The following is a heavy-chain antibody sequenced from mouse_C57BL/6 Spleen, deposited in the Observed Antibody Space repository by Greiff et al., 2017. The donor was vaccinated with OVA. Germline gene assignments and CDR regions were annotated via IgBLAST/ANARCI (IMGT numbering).Heavy chain of an antibody. D-gene: IGHD4-1*01. CDR3: ARLRRNWDEGYFDY. Sequence: QIQLQQSGAELVRPGTSVKMSCKASGYTFTNYWIGWAKQRPGHGLEWIGDIYPGGGYTNYNEKFKGKATLTADKSSSTAYMQFSSLTSEDSAIYYCARLRRNWDEGYFDYWGQGTTLTVSS. CDR1: GYTFTNYW. J-gene: IGHJ2*01. CDR2: IYPGGGYT. V-gene: IGHV1-63*01.